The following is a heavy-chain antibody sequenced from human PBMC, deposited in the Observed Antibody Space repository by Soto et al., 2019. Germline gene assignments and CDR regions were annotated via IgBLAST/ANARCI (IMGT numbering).Heavy chain of an antibody. D-gene: IGHD5-12*01. Sequence: PSETLSLTCAVSGGSISSGGYSWSWLRQPPGKGLEWIGYIYHSGSTYYNPSLKSRVTISVDRSKNQFSLKLSSVTAADTAVYYCASCGYDANTFDYWGQGTLVTVSS. CDR2: IYHSGST. CDR3: ASCGYDANTFDY. V-gene: IGHV4-30-2*01. J-gene: IGHJ4*02. CDR1: GGSISSGGYS.